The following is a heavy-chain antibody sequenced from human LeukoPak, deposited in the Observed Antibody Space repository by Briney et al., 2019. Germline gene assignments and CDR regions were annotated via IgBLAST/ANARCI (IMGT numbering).Heavy chain of an antibody. CDR3: ASASSGWFDY. CDR1: GGSISSGSYY. D-gene: IGHD6-19*01. Sequence: SETLPLTCTVSGGSISSGSYYWSWIRQPAGKGLEWIGRIYTSGSTNYNPSLKSRVTISVDTSKNQFSLKLSSVTAADTAVYYCASASSGWFDYWGQGTLVTVSS. V-gene: IGHV4-61*02. J-gene: IGHJ4*02. CDR2: IYTSGST.